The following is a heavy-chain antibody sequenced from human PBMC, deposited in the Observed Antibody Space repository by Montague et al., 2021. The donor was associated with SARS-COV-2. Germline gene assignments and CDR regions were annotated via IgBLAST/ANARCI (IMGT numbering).Heavy chain of an antibody. Sequence: SLRLSCAASGFTFSSYGMHWVRQASGKGLEWVAVISYDGSNKYYADSVKGRFTISRDNSKNTLYLQMNSLRAEDTAVYYCAKSGSSGWHFQHWGQGTLVTVSS. CDR3: AKSGSSGWHFQH. J-gene: IGHJ1*01. CDR1: GFTFSSYG. D-gene: IGHD6-19*01. V-gene: IGHV3-30*18. CDR2: ISYDGSNK.